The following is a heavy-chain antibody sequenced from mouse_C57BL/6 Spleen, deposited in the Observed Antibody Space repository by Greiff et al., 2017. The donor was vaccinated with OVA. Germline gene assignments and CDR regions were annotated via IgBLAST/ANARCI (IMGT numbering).Heavy chain of an antibody. Sequence: EVKVEESGPGLVKPSQSLSLTCSVTGYSIPSGYYWNWIRQFPGNKLEWMGYISYDGSNNYNPSLKNRISITRDTSKNQFFLKLNSVTTEDTATYYCAREGSSFWYFDVWGTGTTVTVSS. CDR3: AREGSSFWYFDV. J-gene: IGHJ1*03. D-gene: IGHD1-1*01. CDR2: ISYDGSN. V-gene: IGHV3-6*01. CDR1: GYSIPSGYY.